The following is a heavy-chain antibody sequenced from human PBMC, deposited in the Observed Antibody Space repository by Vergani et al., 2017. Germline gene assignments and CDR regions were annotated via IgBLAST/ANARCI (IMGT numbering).Heavy chain of an antibody. V-gene: IGHV4-34*12. CDR1: GGSFSGYY. J-gene: IGHJ5*02. CDR3: ASYCSSTSCYNWFDP. Sequence: QVQLQQWGAGLLKPSETLSLTCAVYGGSFSGYYWSWIRQPPGKGLEWIGEIIHSGSTNYNPSLKSRVTISVDTSKNQFSLKLSSVTAADTAVYYCASYCSSTSCYNWFDPWGQGTLVTVSS. D-gene: IGHD2-2*01. CDR2: IIHSGST.